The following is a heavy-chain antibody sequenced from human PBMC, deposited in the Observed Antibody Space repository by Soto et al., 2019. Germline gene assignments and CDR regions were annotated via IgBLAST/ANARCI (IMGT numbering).Heavy chain of an antibody. CDR2: ISYAGTNI. CDR1: AFSFSRYV. CDR3: AKDLVDIVATTSTDY. J-gene: IGHJ4*02. D-gene: IGHD5-12*01. V-gene: IGHV3-30*18. Sequence: GGSLRLSCAASAFSFSRYVMHWVRQAPGKGLEWVAVISYAGTNIYYADSVRGRFTISRDNSNNTLYLQMDSLRVEDTAVYYCAKDLVDIVATTSTDYWGQGTLVTVSS.